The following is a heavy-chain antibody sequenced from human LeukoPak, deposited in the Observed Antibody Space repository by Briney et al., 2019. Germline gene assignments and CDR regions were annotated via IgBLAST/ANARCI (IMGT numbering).Heavy chain of an antibody. J-gene: IGHJ4*02. Sequence: ASVKVSCKASGGTFSSYAISWVRQAPGQGLEWMGGIIPIFGTANYAQKFQGRVTITADESTSTDYMELSSLRSEDTAVYYCARVEMATIGGIDYWGQGTLVTVSS. CDR1: GGTFSSYA. CDR3: ARVEMATIGGIDY. CDR2: IIPIFGTA. V-gene: IGHV1-69*13. D-gene: IGHD5-12*01.